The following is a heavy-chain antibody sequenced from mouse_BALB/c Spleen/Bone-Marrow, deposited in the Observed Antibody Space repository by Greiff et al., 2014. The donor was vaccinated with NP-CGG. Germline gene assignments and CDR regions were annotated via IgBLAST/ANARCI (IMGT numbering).Heavy chain of an antibody. CDR1: EYEFPSHD. D-gene: IGHD1-1*01. CDR2: INSDGGST. V-gene: IGHV5-2*01. Sequence: DVHLVESGGGLVQPGESLKLSCESNEYEFPSHDMSWVRKTPEKRLELVAAINSDGGSTFYPDTMERRFIISRDNTKRTLYLQMSSLRSEDTALYYCARQGDYGGSWFAYWGQGTLVTVSA. J-gene: IGHJ3*01. CDR3: ARQGDYGGSWFAY.